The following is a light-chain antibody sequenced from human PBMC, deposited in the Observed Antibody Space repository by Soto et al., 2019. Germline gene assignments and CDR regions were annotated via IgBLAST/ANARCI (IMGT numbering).Light chain of an antibody. J-gene: IGLJ2*01. Sequence: QSALTQPRSVSGSPGQSITISCTGTSSDVGGYNFVSWYQQHPGKAPKLMIYEVSNRPSGVSNRFSGSKSGNTASLIISGLQAEDEADYYCNSYTTSSTPVVFGGGTKVTVL. CDR2: EVS. CDR1: SSDVGGYNF. V-gene: IGLV2-14*01. CDR3: NSYTTSSTPVV.